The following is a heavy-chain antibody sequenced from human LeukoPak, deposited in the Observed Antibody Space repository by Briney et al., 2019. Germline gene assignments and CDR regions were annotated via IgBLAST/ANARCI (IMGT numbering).Heavy chain of an antibody. V-gene: IGHV3-30-3*01. Sequence: PGGSLRLSCAASGFTFSSYAMHWVRQAPGKGLEWVAVISYDGSNKYYADSVKGRFTISRDNSKNTLYLQMNSLRAEDTAVYYCAREITMVRGVGFDYWGQGTLVTVSS. CDR2: ISYDGSNK. CDR3: AREITMVRGVGFDY. J-gene: IGHJ4*02. D-gene: IGHD3-10*01. CDR1: GFTFSSYA.